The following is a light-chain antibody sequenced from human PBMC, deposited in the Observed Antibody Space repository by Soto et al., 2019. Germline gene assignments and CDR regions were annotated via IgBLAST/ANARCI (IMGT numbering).Light chain of an antibody. CDR3: QQYGSSPGT. CDR2: GAS. CDR1: QSVSSSY. J-gene: IGKJ2*01. V-gene: IGKV3-20*01. Sequence: EIVLTQSTGTLSLSPGERATLSCRASQSVSSSYLAWYQQKPGQAPRLLIYGASSRATGIPDRFSGSGSGTDFTLTISRLEPGDFAVYYCQQYGSSPGTFGQGTKLEIK.